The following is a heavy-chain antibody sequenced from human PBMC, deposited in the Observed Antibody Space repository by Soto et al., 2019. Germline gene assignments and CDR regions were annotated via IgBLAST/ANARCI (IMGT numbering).Heavy chain of an antibody. CDR2: ITVSNGNT. CDR1: GYTFSTYG. CDR3: ARSYSYGSYWYFDD. V-gene: IGHV1-18*04. D-gene: IGHD5-18*01. J-gene: IGHJ4*02. Sequence: ASVKVSCKASGYTFSTYGVSWVRQAPGQGLEWMGWITVSNGNTNYIDNLQGRVTMTTDTSTTTAYMELWRLRSDDTAVYYCARSYSYGSYWYFDDWGQGTLVTVSS.